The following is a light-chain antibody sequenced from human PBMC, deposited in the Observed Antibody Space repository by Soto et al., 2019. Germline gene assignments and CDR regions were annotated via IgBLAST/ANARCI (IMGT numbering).Light chain of an antibody. V-gene: IGLV2-14*03. CDR1: SSDVGDYNY. J-gene: IGLJ1*01. CDR2: DVS. CDR3: SSYASSSTLDV. Sequence: QSVLTQPASVSGSPGQSITISCTGTSSDVGDYNYVSWFQQHPGKAPKLMIYDVSNRPSGVSNRFSGSKSGNTASPTISGLQAEDEADYYCSSYASSSTLDVFGTGTKSPS.